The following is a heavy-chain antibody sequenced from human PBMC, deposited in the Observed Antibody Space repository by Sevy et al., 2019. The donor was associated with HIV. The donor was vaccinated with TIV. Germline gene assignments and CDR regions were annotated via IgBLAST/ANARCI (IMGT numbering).Heavy chain of an antibody. CDR2: VKSKTDGGTT. D-gene: IGHD3-16*01. CDR3: TTGGSLFQH. J-gene: IGHJ1*01. V-gene: IGHV3-15*01. CDR1: GFTFNTHA. Sequence: GGSLRLSCAASGFTFNTHAMNWVRQAPGKGLEWVAHVKSKTDGGTTDYAAPVRGRFTISRDDSKKTLYLQMNSLKTEDTAVYYCTTGGSLFQHWGQGTLVTVSS.